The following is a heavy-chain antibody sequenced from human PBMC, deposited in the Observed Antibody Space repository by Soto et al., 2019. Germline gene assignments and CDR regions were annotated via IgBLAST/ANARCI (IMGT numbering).Heavy chain of an antibody. CDR2: ISAYNGNT. CDR3: ARDRVVPAAMYYYYGMDV. D-gene: IGHD2-2*01. V-gene: IGHV1-18*01. J-gene: IGHJ6*02. CDR1: GYTFTSNG. Sequence: QVQLVQSGAEVKKPGASVKVSCKASGYTFTSNGISWVRQAPGQGLEWMGWISAYNGNTNYAQKLQGRVTMTTDTSTSTAYMELRSLRSDDTAVYFCARDRVVPAAMYYYYGMDVWGQGTTVTVSS.